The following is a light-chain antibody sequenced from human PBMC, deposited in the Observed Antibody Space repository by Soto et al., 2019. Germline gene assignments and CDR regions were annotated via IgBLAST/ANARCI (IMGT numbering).Light chain of an antibody. CDR2: EVN. Sequence: QSVLTHPPSASGSPGQSGTISCTGTSSDVGAYNYVSWYQQHPGKAPKLLIYEVNKRPSGVPDRFSGSKSGNTASLTVSGLQAEDEADYYCTSYAGNNNVVFGTGTKVTVL. CDR1: SSDVGAYNY. J-gene: IGLJ1*01. CDR3: TSYAGNNNVV. V-gene: IGLV2-8*01.